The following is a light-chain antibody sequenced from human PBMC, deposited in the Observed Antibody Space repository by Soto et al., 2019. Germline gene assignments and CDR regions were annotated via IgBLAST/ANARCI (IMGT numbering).Light chain of an antibody. CDR1: SSDVGGYNY. CDR3: SSYTSISIDYV. CDR2: EVS. Sequence: QSALTQSASVSGSPGQSITISCTGTSSDVGGYNYVSWYQQHPGKAPKLMIYEVSNRPSGVSNRFSGSKSGNTASLTISGLQAEDEADYYCSSYTSISIDYVFGTGTKLTVL. J-gene: IGLJ1*01. V-gene: IGLV2-14*01.